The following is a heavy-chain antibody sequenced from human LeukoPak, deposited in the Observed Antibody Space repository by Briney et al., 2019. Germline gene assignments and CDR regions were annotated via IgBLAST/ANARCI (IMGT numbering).Heavy chain of an antibody. CDR3: ARGWHPIAVAGTFDY. Sequence: ASVKVSCKASGYTFTSYYMHWVRQAPGQGLEWMGIINPSGGSTSYAQKFQGRVTMTRDTSTSTVYMELSSLRSEDTAVYYCARGWHPIAVAGTFDYWGQGTLVTVSS. CDR2: INPSGGST. V-gene: IGHV1-46*01. D-gene: IGHD6-19*01. CDR1: GYTFTSYY. J-gene: IGHJ4*02.